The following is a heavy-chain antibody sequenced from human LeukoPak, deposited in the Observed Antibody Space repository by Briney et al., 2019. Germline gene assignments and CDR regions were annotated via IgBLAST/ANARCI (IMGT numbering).Heavy chain of an antibody. Sequence: GASVKVPCKASGGTSSSYAISWVRQAPGQGLEWMGRITPILGIANYAQKFQGRVTITADKSTSTAYMELSSLRSEDTAVYYCACLPCVGYSGQPWGQGTLVTVSS. CDR3: ACLPCVGYSGQP. CDR2: ITPILGIA. V-gene: IGHV1-69*04. D-gene: IGHD5-12*01. J-gene: IGHJ5*02. CDR1: GGTSSSYA.